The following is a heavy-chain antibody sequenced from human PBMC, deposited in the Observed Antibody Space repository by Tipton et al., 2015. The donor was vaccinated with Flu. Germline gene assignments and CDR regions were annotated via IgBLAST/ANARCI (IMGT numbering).Heavy chain of an antibody. D-gene: IGHD3-10*01. J-gene: IGHJ3*02. CDR1: GASINSRNHY. CDR2: IYYSGNT. CDR3: ASGPSTILGVPSGTLDI. Sequence: TLSLTCNVSGASINSRNHYWSWIRQHPEKGLEWIGYIYYSGNTYSNPSLRSRLTMSLDTSENQFSLKLTSVTVADTARYYCASGPSTILGVPSGTLDIWGQETMVTVA. V-gene: IGHV4-31*03.